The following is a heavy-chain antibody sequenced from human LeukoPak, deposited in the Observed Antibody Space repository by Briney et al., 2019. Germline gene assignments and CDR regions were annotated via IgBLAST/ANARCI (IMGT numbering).Heavy chain of an antibody. Sequence: GGSLRLSCAASGFTFSSYEMNWVRQAPGKGLEWVSYISSSGSTIYYADSVKGRFTISRDNAKNSLYLQMNSLRAEDAAVYYCASTKRVPYCSGGSCYSPFDYWGQGTLVTVSS. J-gene: IGHJ4*02. D-gene: IGHD2-15*01. CDR1: GFTFSSYE. CDR3: ASTKRVPYCSGGSCYSPFDY. V-gene: IGHV3-48*03. CDR2: ISSSGSTI.